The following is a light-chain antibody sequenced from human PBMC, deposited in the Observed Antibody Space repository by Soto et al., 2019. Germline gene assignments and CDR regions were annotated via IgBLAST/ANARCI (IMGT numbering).Light chain of an antibody. CDR3: SSYAGDYNLYV. J-gene: IGLJ1*01. V-gene: IGLV2-8*01. CDR1: SSDVGGYNY. CDR2: EVS. Sequence: QSVLTQPPSASGSPGQSVTISCTGTSSDVGGYNYVSWYQHHPGKAPKLLIYEVSKRPSGVPDRFSGSKSANTASLTVSGLQAVDEAAYFCSSYAGDYNLYVFGTGTKVTVL.